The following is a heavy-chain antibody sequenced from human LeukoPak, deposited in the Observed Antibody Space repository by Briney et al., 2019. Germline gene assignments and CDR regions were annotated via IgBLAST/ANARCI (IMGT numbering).Heavy chain of an antibody. D-gene: IGHD2-15*01. V-gene: IGHV4-39*01. CDR3: ARRPRYCGGGSCYFDY. CDR1: GGSISTSNYY. Sequence: SETLSLTCTVSGGSISTSNYYWGWIRQPPGKGLEWIGCIFYSGSTYYNPSLKSRVTISVDTSKNQFSLKLSSVTAADTAVYYCARRPRYCGGGSCYFDYWGQGTLVTVSS. CDR2: IFYSGST. J-gene: IGHJ4*02.